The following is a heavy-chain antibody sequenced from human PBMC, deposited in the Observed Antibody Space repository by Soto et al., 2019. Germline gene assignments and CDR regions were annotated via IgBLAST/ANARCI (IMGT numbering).Heavy chain of an antibody. CDR3: AKDFDYYYYAMDV. Sequence: QVQLVQSAAEMKKPGASVKVSCKASGYTFTSYAIHWVRQAPGQRLEWMGWINAGNGNTKYSQKFQGRVTISRDTSAGTAYMELSSRMSEDTAVYYCAKDFDYYYYAMDVWGQGTTVTVSS. CDR1: GYTFTSYA. D-gene: IGHD3-3*01. J-gene: IGHJ6*02. V-gene: IGHV1-3*01. CDR2: INAGNGNT.